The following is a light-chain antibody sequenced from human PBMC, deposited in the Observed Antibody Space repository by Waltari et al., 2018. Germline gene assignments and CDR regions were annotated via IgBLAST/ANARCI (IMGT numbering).Light chain of an antibody. Sequence: QSVLTQPPSASGTPGQTVTISCSGSNSNIATNYVCWYQQVPETAPNPHPYRNNQRPSGVPDRFAGSKSGTSASLAISGLRSEDEADYYCAAWDDSLSGWVFGGGTKLTVL. CDR3: AAWDDSLSGWV. CDR2: RNN. V-gene: IGLV1-47*01. CDR1: NSNIATNY. J-gene: IGLJ3*02.